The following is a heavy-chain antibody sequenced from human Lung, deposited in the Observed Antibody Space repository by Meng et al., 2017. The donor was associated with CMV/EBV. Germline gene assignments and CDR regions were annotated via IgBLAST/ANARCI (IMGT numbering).Heavy chain of an antibody. CDR3: AHTYSDFWSGSPRYFDL. CDR2: IYWNDDK. Sequence: LSPRGVGVGWLRPPPGRALEWLALIYWNDDKRYSPSLKSRLTITKDTSKDQVVLTMTNMDPVDTATYCCAHTYSDFWSGSPRYFDLWGRGTLVTVSS. V-gene: IGHV2-5*01. J-gene: IGHJ2*01. D-gene: IGHD3-3*01. CDR1: LSPRGVG.